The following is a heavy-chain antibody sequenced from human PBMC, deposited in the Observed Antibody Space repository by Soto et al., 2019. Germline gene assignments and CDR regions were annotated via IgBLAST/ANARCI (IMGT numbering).Heavy chain of an antibody. J-gene: IGHJ5*02. CDR2: MNPGSGDT. V-gene: IGHV1-8*01. CDR1: GYSFTNND. D-gene: IGHD3-16*01. CDR3: ARMETFGSLNWFDP. Sequence: ASVKVSCKASGYSFTNNDVSWVRQATGQGLEWMGWMNPGSGDTGYAQKFQGRVTMTRDIPIPTAYMELSSLRSDDTAIYYCARMETFGSLNWFDPWGQGTLVTVSS.